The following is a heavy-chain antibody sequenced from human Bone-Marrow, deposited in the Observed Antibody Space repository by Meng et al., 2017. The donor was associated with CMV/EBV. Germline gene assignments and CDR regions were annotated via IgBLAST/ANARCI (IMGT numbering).Heavy chain of an antibody. CDR1: GFTVSSNY. D-gene: IGHD5-12*01. V-gene: IGHV3-66*02. CDR2: IYSGGST. Sequence: GESLNISCAASGFTVSSNYMSWVRQAPGKGLEWGSVIYSGGSTYYADYVKGRFTISRDHSKNTLYLQMISMRAEDTAVYYCARVFQGYRYRNFDSWGQGTLVTFSS. CDR3: ARVFQGYRYRNFDS. J-gene: IGHJ4*02.